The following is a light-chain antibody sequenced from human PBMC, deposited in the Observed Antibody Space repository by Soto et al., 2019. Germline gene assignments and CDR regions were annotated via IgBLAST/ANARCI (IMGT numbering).Light chain of an antibody. J-gene: IGKJ5*01. CDR2: LGS. Sequence: DIVMTQAPLSLPVTPVEPASISGXSIQSLLHSNGYNYLDWYLQKPGQSPQLLIYLGSNRASGVPDRFSGSGSGTDFTLKISRVEAEDVGVYYCMQALQIRTFGQGTRLEI. CDR3: MQALQIRT. CDR1: QSLLHSNGYNY. V-gene: IGKV2-28*01.